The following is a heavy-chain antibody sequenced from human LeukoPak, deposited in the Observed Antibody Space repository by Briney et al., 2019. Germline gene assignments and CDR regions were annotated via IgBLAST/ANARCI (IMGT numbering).Heavy chain of an antibody. CDR2: IKQDGSEK. CDR3: ARDGCSGGSCQTASYYYYMDV. V-gene: IGHV3-7*03. D-gene: IGHD2-15*01. J-gene: IGHJ6*03. CDR1: GFTFSSYW. Sequence: GGSLRLSCAASGFTFSSYWMSWVRQAPGKGLEWVANIKQDGSEKYYVDSVKGRFTISRDNAKNSLYLQMNSLRAEDTAVYYCARDGCSGGSCQTASYYYYMDVWGEGTTVTISS.